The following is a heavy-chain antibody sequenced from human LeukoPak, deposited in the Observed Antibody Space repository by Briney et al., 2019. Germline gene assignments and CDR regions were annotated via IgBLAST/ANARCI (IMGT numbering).Heavy chain of an antibody. J-gene: IGHJ4*02. Sequence: SETLSLTCTVSGGSISSYYWSWIRQPPGKGLEWIGYIYYSGSTYYNPSLKSRVTISVDTSKNQFSLKLSSVTAADTAVYYCAREVYDFWSGPALDYWGQGTLVTVSS. CDR3: AREVYDFWSGPALDY. CDR1: GGSISSYY. D-gene: IGHD3-3*01. V-gene: IGHV4-59*12. CDR2: IYYSGST.